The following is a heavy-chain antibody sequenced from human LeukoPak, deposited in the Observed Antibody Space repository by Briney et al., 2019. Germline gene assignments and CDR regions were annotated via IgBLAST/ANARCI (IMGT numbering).Heavy chain of an antibody. CDR2: INPNSGGT. J-gene: IGHJ6*02. CDR1: GYTFTGYY. Sequence: ASVKVSCKASGYTFTGYYMHWVRQAPGQGLEWMGWINPNSGGTNYAQKFQGRVTMTRDTSISTAYMELSRLTSDDTAVYYCARVNYYYYGMDVWGQGTTVTVSS. V-gene: IGHV1-2*02. CDR3: ARVNYYYYGMDV.